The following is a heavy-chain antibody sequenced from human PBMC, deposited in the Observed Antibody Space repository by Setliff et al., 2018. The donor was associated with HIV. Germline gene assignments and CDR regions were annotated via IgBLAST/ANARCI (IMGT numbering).Heavy chain of an antibody. CDR2: MNPNSGNT. CDR3: ARRITGLDAFDI. CDR1: GYTFTSYD. D-gene: IGHD2-8*02. Sequence: ASVKVSCKASGYTFTSYDINWVRQATGQGLEWMGWMNPNSGNTGYAQKFQGRVTMTRNASISTAYMELSSLRSEDTAVYYCARRITGLDAFDIWGQGTMVTVS. J-gene: IGHJ3*02. V-gene: IGHV1-8*02.